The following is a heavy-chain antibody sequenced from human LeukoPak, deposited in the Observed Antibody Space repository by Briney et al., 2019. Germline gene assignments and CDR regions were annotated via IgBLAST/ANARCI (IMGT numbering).Heavy chain of an antibody. D-gene: IGHD3-16*01. CDR3: AREEGLGEDY. Sequence: SEILSLTCAVYGGSFSGYYWSWIRQPPGKGLEWIGEINHSGSTNYNPSLKSRVTISVDTSKNQFSLKLSSVTAADTAVYYCAREEGLGEDYWGQGTLVTVSS. V-gene: IGHV4-34*01. J-gene: IGHJ4*02. CDR1: GGSFSGYY. CDR2: INHSGST.